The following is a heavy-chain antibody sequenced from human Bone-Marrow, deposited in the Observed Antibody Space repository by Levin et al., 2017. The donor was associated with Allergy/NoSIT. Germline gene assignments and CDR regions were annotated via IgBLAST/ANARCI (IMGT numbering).Heavy chain of an antibody. CDR1: GYSINSGYY. CDR2: RFYSGST. Sequence: SETLSLTCDVAGYSINSGYYWGWIRQPPGKGLEWIGSRFYSGSTYYNPSLKSRVTISLRSSKNQFSLKLTSVTAADTATYYCGSMTAVTKTYYFASWGQGTLVTVSS. V-gene: IGHV4-38-2*01. J-gene: IGHJ4*02. D-gene: IGHD4-17*01. CDR3: GSMTAVTKTYYFAS.